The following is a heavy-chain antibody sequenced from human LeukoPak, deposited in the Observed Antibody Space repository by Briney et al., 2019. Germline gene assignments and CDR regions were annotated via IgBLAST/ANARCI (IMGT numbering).Heavy chain of an antibody. Sequence: SETLSLTCAVYGGSFSGYYWSWIRQPPGKGLEWIGEINHSGSTNYNPSLKSRVTISVDTSKNQFSLRLSSVTAADTAVYYCARGLGIAAAGTHDYWGQGTLVTVSS. CDR3: ARGLGIAAAGTHDY. CDR2: INHSGST. D-gene: IGHD6-13*01. J-gene: IGHJ4*02. CDR1: GGSFSGYY. V-gene: IGHV4-34*01.